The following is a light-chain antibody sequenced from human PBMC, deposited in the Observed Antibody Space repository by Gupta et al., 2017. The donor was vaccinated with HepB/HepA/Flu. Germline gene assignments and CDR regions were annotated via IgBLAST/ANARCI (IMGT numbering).Light chain of an antibody. CDR3: QQANSFPIT. J-gene: IGKJ5*01. CDR2: GAT. CDR1: QAISSH. Sequence: DIQMTQSPSSVSASVGDRVTITCRASQAISSHLGWYQQKPGKAPELLISGATTLQSGVPSRFIGSGSGTEFTLTISSLQPEDSATYYCQQANSFPITFGQGTRMEIK. V-gene: IGKV1-12*01.